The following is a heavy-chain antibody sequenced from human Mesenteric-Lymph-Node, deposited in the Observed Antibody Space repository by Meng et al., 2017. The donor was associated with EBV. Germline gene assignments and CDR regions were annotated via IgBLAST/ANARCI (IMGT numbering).Heavy chain of an antibody. CDR1: GGSFSGDS. V-gene: IGHV4-34*01. Sequence: VELDQWSVGLLMPSVTRSSAGAFYGGSFSGDSGSWIRQPPGKGLEWIGEINHSGSTNYNPSLKSRVTISVDTSKNQFSLKLSSVIAADTAVYYCARGYGSGHLWGQGTLVTVSS. CDR2: INHSGST. J-gene: IGHJ4*02. CDR3: ARGYGSGHL. D-gene: IGHD3-10*01.